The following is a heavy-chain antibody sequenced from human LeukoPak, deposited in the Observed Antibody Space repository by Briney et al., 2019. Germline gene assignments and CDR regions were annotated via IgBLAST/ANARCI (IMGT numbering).Heavy chain of an antibody. CDR2: INHSGST. D-gene: IGHD2-2*01. J-gene: IGHJ4*02. CDR3: ASRKYQWYFDY. V-gene: IGHV4-34*01. Sequence: SETLSLTCAVYGGSSSGYYWSWIRQPPGKGLEWIGEINHSGSTNYNPSLQSRVTISVDTSKNQFSLKLSSVTAADTAVYYCASRKYQWYFDYWGQGTLVTVSS. CDR1: GGSSSGYY.